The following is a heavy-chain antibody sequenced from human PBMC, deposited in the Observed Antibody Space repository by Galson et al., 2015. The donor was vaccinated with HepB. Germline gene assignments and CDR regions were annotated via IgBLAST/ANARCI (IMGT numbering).Heavy chain of an antibody. CDR3: GTTDYYYYYMDV. D-gene: IGHD1-1*01. J-gene: IGHJ6*03. Sequence: SLRLSCAASGFTFSSYAMGWVRQALGKGLEWVSTVGGTGDGTYYADSVKGRFTISRDNSKNTLFLQMHSLRAEDTAVYYCGTTDYYYYYMDVWGKGTTVTVSS. CDR1: GFTFSSYA. V-gene: IGHV3-23*01. CDR2: VGGTGDGT.